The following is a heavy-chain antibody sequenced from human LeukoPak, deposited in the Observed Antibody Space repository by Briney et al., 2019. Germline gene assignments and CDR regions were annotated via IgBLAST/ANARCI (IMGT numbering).Heavy chain of an antibody. CDR1: GYNFTGYY. V-gene: IGHV1-2*02. CDR3: ARDRTPPYYYGSGSLNWFGP. CDR2: INPNSGGT. Sequence: ASVKVSCKASGYNFTGYYMHWVRQAPGQGLEWMGWINPNSGGTNYAQKFQGRVTMTRDTSISTAYMDLSGLRSDDTAVYYCARDRTPPYYYGSGSLNWFGPWGQGTLVTVSS. D-gene: IGHD3-10*01. J-gene: IGHJ5*02.